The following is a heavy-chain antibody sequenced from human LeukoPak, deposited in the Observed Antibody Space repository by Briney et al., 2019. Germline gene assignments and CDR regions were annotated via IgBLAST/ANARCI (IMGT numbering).Heavy chain of an antibody. CDR3: ARGYMGTTDY. CDR2: TYYRSKWNK. V-gene: IGHV6-1*01. Sequence: LSQTLSLTCAISGDSVPSNSAAWNWIRQSPSRGLEWLGRTYYRSKWNKNYAASVKSRITINPDTSKNQLSLQLNSVTPEDTAVYYCARGYMGTTDYWGQGTLVIVSS. J-gene: IGHJ4*02. D-gene: IGHD1-7*01. CDR1: GDSVPSNSAA.